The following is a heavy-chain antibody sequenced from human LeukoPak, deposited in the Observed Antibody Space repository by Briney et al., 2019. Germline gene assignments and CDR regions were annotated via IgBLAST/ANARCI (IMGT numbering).Heavy chain of an antibody. V-gene: IGHV3-33*01. CDR1: GFTFSRNG. CDR3: ASGRLNHFYAMDI. Sequence: PGRSLRLSCVASGFTFSRNGMHWVRQAPGKGLEWVAVIWYDGSNKYYADSVKGRFTISRDNSKNTLYLQMNSPRAEDTAVYYCASGRLNHFYAMDIWGQGTTVTVSS. CDR2: IWYDGSNK. J-gene: IGHJ6*02.